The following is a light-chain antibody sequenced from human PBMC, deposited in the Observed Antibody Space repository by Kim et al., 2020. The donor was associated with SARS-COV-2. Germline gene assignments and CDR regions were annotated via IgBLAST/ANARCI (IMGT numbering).Light chain of an antibody. CDR2: QDS. CDR1: KLGDKY. V-gene: IGLV3-1*01. Sequence: SYELTQPPSVSVSPGQTASITCSGDKLGDKYACWYQQKPGQSPVLVIYQDSKRRSGIPERFSGSNSGNTATLTISGTQAMDEADYYCQAWDRSTVVFGGGTQLTVL. J-gene: IGLJ2*01. CDR3: QAWDRSTVV.